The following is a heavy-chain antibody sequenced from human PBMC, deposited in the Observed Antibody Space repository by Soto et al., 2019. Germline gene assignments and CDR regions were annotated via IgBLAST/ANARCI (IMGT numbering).Heavy chain of an antibody. J-gene: IGHJ6*02. Sequence: GASVKVSCKASGGTFSSYAISWVRQAPGQGLEWMGGIIPIFGTANYAQKFQGRVTITADESTSTAYMELSSLRSEDTAVYYCARDENSSSGVGGYYSGMDVWGQGTTVTVSS. CDR3: ARDENSSSGVGGYYSGMDV. V-gene: IGHV1-69*13. CDR1: GGTFSSYA. D-gene: IGHD6-13*01. CDR2: IIPIFGTA.